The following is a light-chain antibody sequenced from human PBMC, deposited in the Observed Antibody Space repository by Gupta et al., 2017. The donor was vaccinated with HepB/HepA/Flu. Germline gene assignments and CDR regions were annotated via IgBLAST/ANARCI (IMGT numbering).Light chain of an antibody. Sequence: EIVLTQSPGSLSLSPGEGATLSCRATQSVYNNYLTWYQQKPGQAPRLLIYGASTRATGIPDRFSGNGSGTDFTLTISRLEPEDFAVYYCQQQGSSPYTFGQGTKMDIK. CDR2: GAS. CDR1: QSVYNNY. CDR3: QQQGSSPYT. V-gene: IGKV3-20*01. J-gene: IGKJ2*01.